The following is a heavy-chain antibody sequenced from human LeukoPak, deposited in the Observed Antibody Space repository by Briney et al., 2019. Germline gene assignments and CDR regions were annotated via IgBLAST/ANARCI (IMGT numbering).Heavy chain of an antibody. Sequence: GRSPRLSCAASGFTFSSYAMHWVRQAPGKGLEWVAVISYDGSNKYYADSVKGRFTISRDNSKNTLYLQMNSLRAEDTAVYYCARVRPNKYCSGGSCYQTGGMDVWGQGTTVTVSS. V-gene: IGHV3-30-3*01. J-gene: IGHJ6*02. D-gene: IGHD2-15*01. CDR1: GFTFSSYA. CDR3: ARVRPNKYCSGGSCYQTGGMDV. CDR2: ISYDGSNK.